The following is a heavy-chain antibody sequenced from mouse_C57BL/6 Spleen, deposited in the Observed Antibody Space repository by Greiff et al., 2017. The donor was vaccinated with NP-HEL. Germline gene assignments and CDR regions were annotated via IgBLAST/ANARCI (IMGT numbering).Heavy chain of an antibody. CDR2: INPYNGGT. D-gene: IGHD2-3*01. J-gene: IGHJ3*01. CDR1: GYTFTDYY. Sequence: VQLQQSGPVLVKPGASVKMSCKASGYTFTDYYMNWVKQSHGKSLEWIGVINPYNGGTIYNQKFKGKATLTVDKSSSTAYMELNSLTSEDSAVYYCAREDGPPFAYWGQGTLVTVSA. V-gene: IGHV1-19*01. CDR3: AREDGPPFAY.